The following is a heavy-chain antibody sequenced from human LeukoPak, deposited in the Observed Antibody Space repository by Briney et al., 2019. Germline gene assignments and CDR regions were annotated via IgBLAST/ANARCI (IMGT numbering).Heavy chain of an antibody. J-gene: IGHJ3*02. CDR3: AKDKYSGSSDAFDI. Sequence: PGGSLRLSCAASGFTFDDYAMHWVRQAPGKGLEWVSGISWNSGSIGYADSMKGRFTISRDNAKNSLYLQMNSLRAEDMALYYCAKDKYSGSSDAFDIWGQGTMVTVSS. D-gene: IGHD1-26*01. CDR1: GFTFDDYA. CDR2: ISWNSGSI. V-gene: IGHV3-9*03.